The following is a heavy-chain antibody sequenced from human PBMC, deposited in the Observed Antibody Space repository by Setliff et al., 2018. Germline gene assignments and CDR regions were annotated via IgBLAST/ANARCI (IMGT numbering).Heavy chain of an antibody. D-gene: IGHD3-10*01. V-gene: IGHV1-8*02. Sequence: ASVKVSCKASGYSFTNYDINWVRQATGQGLEWMGWINPNSGNTDYAQKFQGRVTMTTNTSINTAYMELSSLRSDDTAVYYCARDKGSRWFGEYAFDIWGQGTMVTVSS. J-gene: IGHJ3*02. CDR1: GYSFTNYD. CDR2: INPNSGNT. CDR3: ARDKGSRWFGEYAFDI.